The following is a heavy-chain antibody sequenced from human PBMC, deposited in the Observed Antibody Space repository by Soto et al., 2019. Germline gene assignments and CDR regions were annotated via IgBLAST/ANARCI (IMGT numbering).Heavy chain of an antibody. J-gene: IGHJ6*03. CDR1: GYTFTSYG. CDR2: ISAYNGNT. Sequence: ASVKVSCKASGYTFTSYGISWVRQAPGQGLEWMGWISAYNGNTNYAQKLQGRVTMTTDTSTSTAYMELSSLRSEDTAVYYCARVRLGYCSSTSCYNYYYYYMDVWGKGTTVTVSS. CDR3: ARVRLGYCSSTSCYNYYYYYMDV. V-gene: IGHV1-18*01. D-gene: IGHD2-2*02.